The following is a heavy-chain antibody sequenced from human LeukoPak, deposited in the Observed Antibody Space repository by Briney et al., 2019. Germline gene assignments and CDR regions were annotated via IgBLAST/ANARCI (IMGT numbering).Heavy chain of an antibody. CDR1: GYTFTSNY. CDR3: ARYYYYYMDV. CDR2: INPSGGST. Sequence: GASVKVSCKAFGYTFTSNYMHWVRQAPGQGLEWMGIINPSGGSTSYAQKFQGRVTMTRDMSTSTVYMELSSLRSEDTAVYYCARYYYYYMDVWGKGTTVTVSS. V-gene: IGHV1-46*01. J-gene: IGHJ6*03.